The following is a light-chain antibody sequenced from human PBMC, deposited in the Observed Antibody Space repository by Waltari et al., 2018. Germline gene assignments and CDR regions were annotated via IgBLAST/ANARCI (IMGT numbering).Light chain of an antibody. J-gene: IGLJ2*01. V-gene: IGLV1-47*01. CDR1: GSNIGSNY. CDR2: RKG. CDR3: AAWDDSLSGVV. Sequence: QSVLTQPPSASGTPGQRVTLSCSGSGSNIGSNYVYWYQQLPGTAPKLLISRKGQRPSGVPDRFSGSRSGTSASLAISGLRSEDETDYYCAAWDDSLSGVVFGGGTKLTVL.